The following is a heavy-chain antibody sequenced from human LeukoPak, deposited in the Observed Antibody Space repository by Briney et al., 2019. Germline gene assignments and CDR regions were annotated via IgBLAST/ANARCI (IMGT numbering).Heavy chain of an antibody. D-gene: IGHD3-16*01. CDR2: INHSGST. CDR1: GGSFRGYY. V-gene: IGHV4-34*01. Sequence: SETLSLTCAVYGGSFRGYYWSGIRQPPGKGLEWIGGINHSGSTNYNPSLKSRVTISVDTSNNQFCLQLSSVTSEDTAVYSCAQSSSVRLGPESYYYFYVDVWGKGTTITVSS. J-gene: IGHJ6*03. CDR3: AQSSSVRLGPESYYYFYVDV.